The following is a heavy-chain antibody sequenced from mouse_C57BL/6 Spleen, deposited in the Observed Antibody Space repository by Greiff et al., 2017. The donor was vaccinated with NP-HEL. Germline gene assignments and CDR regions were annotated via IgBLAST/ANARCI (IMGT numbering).Heavy chain of an antibody. D-gene: IGHD2-5*01. V-gene: IGHV1-22*01. CDR3: SRGAYYSNYDAMDY. Sequence: EVQLKESGPELVKPGASVKMSCKASGYTFTDYNMHWVKQSHGKSLEWIGYINPNNGGTSYNQKFKGKATLTVNKSSSTAYMELRSLTSEDSAVDYCSRGAYYSNYDAMDYWGQGTSVTVSS. CDR1: GYTFTDYN. CDR2: INPNNGGT. J-gene: IGHJ4*01.